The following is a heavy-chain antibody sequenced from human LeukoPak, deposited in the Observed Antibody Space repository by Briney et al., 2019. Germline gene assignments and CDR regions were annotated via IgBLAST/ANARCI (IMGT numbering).Heavy chain of an antibody. Sequence: PSETLSLTCAVYGGSFSGYYWSWIRQRPGKGLEWIGEINQSGSTNYNPSLKSRVSISVDPSKNQYSLKLSSVTAAETAVYYCARSPIAVARLGYWGQGTLVTVSS. V-gene: IGHV4-34*01. CDR3: ARSPIAVARLGY. CDR1: GGSFSGYY. J-gene: IGHJ4*02. D-gene: IGHD6-19*01. CDR2: INQSGST.